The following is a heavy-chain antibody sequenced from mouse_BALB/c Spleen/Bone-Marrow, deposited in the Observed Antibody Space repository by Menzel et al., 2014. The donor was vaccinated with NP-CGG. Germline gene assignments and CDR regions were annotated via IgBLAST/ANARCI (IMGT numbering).Heavy chain of an antibody. D-gene: IGHD2-14*01. CDR1: GFTFTDYY. Sequence: EVHLVESGGGLVQPGGSLRLSCATSGFTFTDYYMSWVRQPPGRALEWLGFIRNKANGYTTEYSASVKGRFTISRDNSQSILYLRMNTLRAEDSATYYCARDRRYDLAWFAYWGQGTLVTVSA. CDR2: IRNKANGYTT. J-gene: IGHJ3*01. V-gene: IGHV7-3*02. CDR3: ARDRRYDLAWFAY.